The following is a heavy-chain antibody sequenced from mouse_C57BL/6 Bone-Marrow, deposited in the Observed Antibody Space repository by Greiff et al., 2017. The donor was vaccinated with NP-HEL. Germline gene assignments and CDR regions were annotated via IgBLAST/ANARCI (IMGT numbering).Heavy chain of an antibody. CDR2: IYPSDSET. Sequence: QVQLQQPGAELVRPGSSVKLSCKASGYTFTSYWMDWVKQRPGQGLEWIGNIYPSDSETHYNQKFKDKATLTVDKSSSTSYMQLSSLTSEDSAVYYCARDYYGSRFAYWCQGTLVTVSA. V-gene: IGHV1-61*01. D-gene: IGHD1-1*01. CDR3: ARDYYGSRFAY. CDR1: GYTFTSYW. J-gene: IGHJ3*01.